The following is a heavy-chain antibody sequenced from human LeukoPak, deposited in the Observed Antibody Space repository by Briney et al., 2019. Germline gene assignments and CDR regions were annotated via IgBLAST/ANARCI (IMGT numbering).Heavy chain of an antibody. J-gene: IGHJ6*02. CDR3: ASLRYFDWLLLPYYYYGMDV. CDR2: IYYSGST. CDR1: GGSISSGGYY. V-gene: IGHV4-39*07. D-gene: IGHD3-9*01. Sequence: PSQTLSLTCTVSGGSISSGGYYWGWIRQPPGTGLEWIGSIYYSGSTYYNPSLKSRVTISVDTSKNQFSLKLSSVTAADTAVYYCASLRYFDWLLLPYYYYGMDVWGQGTTVTVSS.